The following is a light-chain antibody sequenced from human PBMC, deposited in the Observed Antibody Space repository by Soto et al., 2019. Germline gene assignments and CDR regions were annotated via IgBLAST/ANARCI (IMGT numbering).Light chain of an antibody. Sequence: QSALTQPASVSGSPGQSITISCTGTSSDVGRYNYVSWYQHLPGKAPKLIIYEVSNRHSGVSNRFSAAKASNTASLTVSGCQAEDEADYYCSSYTCIAALFGGGTKLTVL. J-gene: IGLJ2*01. CDR1: SSDVGRYNY. CDR3: SSYTCIAAL. V-gene: IGLV2-14*01. CDR2: EVS.